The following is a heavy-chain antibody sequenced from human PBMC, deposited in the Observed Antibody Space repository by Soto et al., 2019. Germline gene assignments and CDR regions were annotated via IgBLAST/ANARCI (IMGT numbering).Heavy chain of an antibody. CDR3: AHNPYYGLAPYSFDY. CDR2: IYWDDDK. CDR1: GFSLSTSGVG. V-gene: IGHV2-5*02. D-gene: IGHD3-10*01. J-gene: IGHJ4*02. Sequence: QITLKESGPTLVKPTQTLTLTCTFSGFSLSTSGVGVGWIRQPPGKALEWLAVIYWDDDKRSSSSLKSRLTITKDTYKNQVVLTMTNMDPVDTAKYYCAHNPYYGLAPYSFDYWGQGILVTVSS.